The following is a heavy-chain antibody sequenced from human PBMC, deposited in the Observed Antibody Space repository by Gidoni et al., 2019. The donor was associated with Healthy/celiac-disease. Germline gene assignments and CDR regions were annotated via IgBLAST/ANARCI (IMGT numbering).Heavy chain of an antibody. V-gene: IGHV3-30*18. D-gene: IGHD3-3*01. J-gene: IGHJ6*02. Sequence: GLEWVAVISYDGSNKYYADSVKGRFTISRDNSKNTLYLQMNSLRAEDTAVYYCAKVVLRFLEWLLMKGDYYYYGMDVWGQGTTVTVSS. CDR3: AKVVLRFLEWLLMKGDYYYYGMDV. CDR2: ISYDGSNK.